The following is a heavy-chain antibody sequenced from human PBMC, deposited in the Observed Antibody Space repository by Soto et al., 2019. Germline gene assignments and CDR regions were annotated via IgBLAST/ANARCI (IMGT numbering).Heavy chain of an antibody. Sequence: VGSLRLSGAASVFTFSDYYVTWIRHAPGKGLEWVSYISSSTSHTNYADSVKGRFTISRDNAKNSLFLQMNSLRAEDTAVYYCASGSEAAANYFDSWCQGALVTVSS. CDR1: VFTFSDYY. CDR2: ISSSTSHT. V-gene: IGHV3-11*03. CDR3: ASGSEAAANYFDS. J-gene: IGHJ4*02. D-gene: IGHD6-13*01.